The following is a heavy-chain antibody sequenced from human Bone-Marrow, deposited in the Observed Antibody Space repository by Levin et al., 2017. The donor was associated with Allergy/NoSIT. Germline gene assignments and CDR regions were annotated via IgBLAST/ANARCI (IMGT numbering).Heavy chain of an antibody. CDR2: IWYDGSNK. V-gene: IGHV3-33*01. CDR3: ARDRCSSTSCPHMDV. J-gene: IGHJ6*03. Sequence: SCAASGFTFSSYGMHWVRQAPGKGLEWVAVIWYDGSNKYYADSVKGRFTISRDNSKNTLYLQMNSLRAEDTAVYYCARDRCSSTSCPHMDVWGKGTTVTVSS. CDR1: GFTFSSYG. D-gene: IGHD2-2*01.